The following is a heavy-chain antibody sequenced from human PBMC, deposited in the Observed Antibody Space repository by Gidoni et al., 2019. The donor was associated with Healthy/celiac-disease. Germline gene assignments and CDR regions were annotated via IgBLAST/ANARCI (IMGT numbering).Heavy chain of an antibody. CDR2: IIPIFGTA. V-gene: IGHV1-69*01. J-gene: IGHJ6*04. CDR3: ARDRSRSSSSPYYYYYGMDV. CDR1: GGTFSSYA. Sequence: QVQLVQSGAEVKKPVSSVKVSCKASGGTFSSYAISWVRQAPGQGLEWMGGIIPIFGTANYAKKFQGRVTITADESTSTAYMELSSLRSEETAVYYCARDRSRSSSSPYYYYYGMDVWGKGTTVTVSS. D-gene: IGHD6-6*01.